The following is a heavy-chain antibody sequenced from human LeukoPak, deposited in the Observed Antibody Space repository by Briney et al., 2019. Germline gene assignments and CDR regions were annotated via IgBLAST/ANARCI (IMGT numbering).Heavy chain of an antibody. CDR1: GGSISSSSYY. CDR3: ARITYDSSGHRFDY. J-gene: IGHJ4*02. V-gene: IGHV4-39*07. D-gene: IGHD3-22*01. CDR2: IYYSGST. Sequence: KPSETLSLTCTVSGGSISSSSYYWGWIRQPPGKGLEWIGSIYYSGSTYYNPSLKSRVTISVDKSKNQFSLKLSSVTAADTAVYYCARITYDSSGHRFDYWGQGTLVTVSS.